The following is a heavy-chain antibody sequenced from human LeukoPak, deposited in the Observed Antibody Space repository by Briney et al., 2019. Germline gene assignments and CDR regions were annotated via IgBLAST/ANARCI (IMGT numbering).Heavy chain of an antibody. CDR1: GYSISSGYY. J-gene: IGHJ5*02. CDR2: IYHSGST. D-gene: IGHD3-22*01. V-gene: IGHV4-38-2*02. Sequence: SETLSLTCTVSGYSISSGYYWGWIRQPPGKGLEWIGSIYHSGSTYYNPSLKSRVTISVDTSKNQFSLKLSSVTAADTAVYYCAREVRHYYDSSGYPNWFDPWGQGTLVTVSS. CDR3: AREVRHYYDSSGYPNWFDP.